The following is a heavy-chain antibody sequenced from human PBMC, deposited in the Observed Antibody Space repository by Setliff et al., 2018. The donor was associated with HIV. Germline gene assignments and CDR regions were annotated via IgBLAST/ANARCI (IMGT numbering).Heavy chain of an antibody. Sequence: ASVKVYCKASGYTFSTYAMHWVRQAPGQRLEWMGWISAGKGMTKYSKKFQGRVTLTRDTAASTAYMELSSLRSEDTAVYYCARDIYDSGWFTLEYWGQGTLGTVPQ. CDR2: ISAGKGMT. CDR1: GYTFSTYA. D-gene: IGHD6-19*01. J-gene: IGHJ4*02. V-gene: IGHV1-3*01. CDR3: ARDIYDSGWFTLEY.